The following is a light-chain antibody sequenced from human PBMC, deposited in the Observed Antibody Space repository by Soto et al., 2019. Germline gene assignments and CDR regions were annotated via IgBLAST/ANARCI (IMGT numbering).Light chain of an antibody. J-gene: IGLJ1*01. CDR3: QSYDSSLSVYV. CDR2: GNI. V-gene: IGLV1-40*01. CDR1: SSNIGAGYD. Sequence: QSVLTQPPSVSGAPGQRVTISCTGSSSNIGAGYDVHWYQQLPGTAPKLLIYGNINRPSGVPDRFSGSKSGTSAALAITGRQAEDEADYYCQSYDSSLSVYVFGTGTKLTVL.